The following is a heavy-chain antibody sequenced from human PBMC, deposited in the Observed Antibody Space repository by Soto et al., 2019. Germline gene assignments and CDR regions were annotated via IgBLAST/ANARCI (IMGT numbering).Heavy chain of an antibody. D-gene: IGHD6-13*01. J-gene: IGHJ4*02. Sequence: GGSLRLSCAASGFTFSSYAMSWVRQAPGKGLEWVSAISGSGGSTYYADSVKGRFTISRDNSKNTLDLQMNSLRAEDTAVYYCAKAYSSDDRGSRTTFYYFDYWGQGTLVTVSS. V-gene: IGHV3-23*01. CDR1: GFTFSSYA. CDR2: ISGSGGST. CDR3: AKAYSSDDRGSRTTFYYFDY.